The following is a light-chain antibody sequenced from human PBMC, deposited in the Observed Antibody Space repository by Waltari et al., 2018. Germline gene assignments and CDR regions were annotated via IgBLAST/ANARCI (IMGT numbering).Light chain of an antibody. CDR3: QSTDSTSSYNV. Sequence: SYELTQPPSVSVSPGQTARITCSGDALPKQYAYWYQQKPSQAPVLVIYKDTERPSGIPARFSGSTSGTTVTLTISGVQSEDEADYYCQSTDSTSSYNVFGSGTKVTVL. J-gene: IGLJ6*01. CDR2: KDT. V-gene: IGLV3-25*03. CDR1: ALPKQY.